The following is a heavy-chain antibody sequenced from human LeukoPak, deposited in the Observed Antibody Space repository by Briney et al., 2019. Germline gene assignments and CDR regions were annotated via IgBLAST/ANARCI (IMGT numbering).Heavy chain of an antibody. CDR3: ARDNDFFDY. Sequence: SGTLSLTCDVSGGSISNTNWWSWVRQPPGQGLEWIGEVSLAGQTNYNPSLNGRVTMSLDTSKNQFSLKLTSVTAADTAVYYCARDNDFFDYWGQGTLVTVSS. CDR2: VSLAGQT. V-gene: IGHV4-4*02. CDR1: GGSISNTNW. J-gene: IGHJ4*02.